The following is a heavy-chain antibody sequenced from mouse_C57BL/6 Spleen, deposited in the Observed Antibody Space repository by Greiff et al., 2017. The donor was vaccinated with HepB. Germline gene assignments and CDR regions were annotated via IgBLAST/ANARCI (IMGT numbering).Heavy chain of an antibody. CDR3: ARSRLIYYDYDGYFDV. CDR2: INPNNGGT. Sequence: EVQLQQSGPELVKPGASVKIPCKASGYTFTDYNMDWVKQSHGKSLEWIGDINPNNGGTIYNQKFKGKATLTVDKSSSTAYMELRGLTSEDTAVYYCARSRLIYYDYDGYFDVWGTGTTVTVSS. CDR1: GYTFTDYN. D-gene: IGHD2-4*01. J-gene: IGHJ1*03. V-gene: IGHV1-18*01.